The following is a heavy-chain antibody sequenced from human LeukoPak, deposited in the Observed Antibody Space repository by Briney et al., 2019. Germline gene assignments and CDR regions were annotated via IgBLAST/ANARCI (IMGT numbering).Heavy chain of an antibody. V-gene: IGHV3-23*01. CDR2: ISGSGGST. CDR3: AKSLCGCYRYGMEV. CDR1: GFTFSSYA. J-gene: IGHJ6*02. Sequence: GGSLRLSCAASGFTFSSYAMSWVRQAPGKGLEWVSAISGSGGSTYYADSVKGRFTISRDNSKNTLYLQMNSLRAEDTAVYYWAKSLCGCYRYGMEVWGQGTTVTVSS. D-gene: IGHD3-22*01.